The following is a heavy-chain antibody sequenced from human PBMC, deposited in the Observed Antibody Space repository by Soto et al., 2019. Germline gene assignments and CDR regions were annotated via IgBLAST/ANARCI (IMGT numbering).Heavy chain of an antibody. Sequence: GGSLRLSCAASGFTFSSYAMSWVRQAPGKGLEWVSAISGSGGSTYYADSVKGRFTISRDNSKNTLYLQMNSLRAEDTAVYYCAKDYPHREAIFGVVMRVEYYYYMDVWGKGTTVTVSS. CDR1: GFTFSSYA. V-gene: IGHV3-23*01. CDR3: AKDYPHREAIFGVVMRVEYYYYMDV. D-gene: IGHD3-3*01. J-gene: IGHJ6*03. CDR2: ISGSGGST.